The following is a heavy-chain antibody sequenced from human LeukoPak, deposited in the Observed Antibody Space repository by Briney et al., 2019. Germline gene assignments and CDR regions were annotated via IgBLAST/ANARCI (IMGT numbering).Heavy chain of an antibody. D-gene: IGHD4-17*01. V-gene: IGHV1-18*01. J-gene: IGHJ5*02. CDR2: NTGYSGNT. CDR1: GGTFSSYA. CDR3: ARVTVVTRSPWSWGHKKIGQEVNWFDP. Sequence: GASVKVSCKASGGTFSSYAITWVRQAPGQGLAWMGWNTGYSGNTNYAQHFQGRVTMTTERSTSTAYLELRSLRSDDTAVYYCARVTVVTRSPWSWGHKKIGQEVNWFDPWGQGTLIIVSS.